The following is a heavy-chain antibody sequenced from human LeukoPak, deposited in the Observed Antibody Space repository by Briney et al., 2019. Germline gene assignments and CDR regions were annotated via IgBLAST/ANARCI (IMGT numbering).Heavy chain of an antibody. J-gene: IGHJ4*02. CDR3: TTAPDYGDYPFLNY. CDR2: IKSKTDGGTT. D-gene: IGHD4-17*01. V-gene: IGHV3-15*01. CDR1: GFTFSNAW. Sequence: GGSLRLSCAASGFTFSNAWTSWVRQAPGKGLEWVGRIKSKTDGGTTDYAAPVKGRFTISRDDSKNTLYLQMNSLKTEDTAVYYCTTAPDYGDYPFLNYWGQGTLVTVSS.